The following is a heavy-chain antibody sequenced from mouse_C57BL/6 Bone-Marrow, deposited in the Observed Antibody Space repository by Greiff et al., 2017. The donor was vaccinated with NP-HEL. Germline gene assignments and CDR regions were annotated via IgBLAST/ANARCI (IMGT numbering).Heavy chain of an antibody. D-gene: IGHD1-1*01. CDR3: AREGLLLAWFAY. J-gene: IGHJ3*01. V-gene: IGHV1-64*01. Sequence: QVQLQQPGAELVKPGASVQLSCKASGYTFTSYWMHWVKQRPGPGLEWIGMIHPNSGSTNYNEKFKSKATLTVDKSSSTAYMQLSSLTSEDSAVYYCAREGLLLAWFAYWGQGTLVTVSA. CDR1: GYTFTSYW. CDR2: IHPNSGST.